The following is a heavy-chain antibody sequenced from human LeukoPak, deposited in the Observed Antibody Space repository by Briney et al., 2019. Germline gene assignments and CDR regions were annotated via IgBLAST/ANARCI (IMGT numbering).Heavy chain of an antibody. V-gene: IGHV3-21*01. CDR1: GFTFSSHN. J-gene: IGHJ4*02. Sequence: SGGSLRLSCEVSGFTFSSHNMNWVRQAPGKGLEWVSSISSSSSYIYYADSVKGRFTISRDNAKNSLYLQMNSLRAEDTAVYYCARGPGDFWSGIKVYFDYWGQGTLVTVSS. D-gene: IGHD3-3*01. CDR3: ARGPGDFWSGIKVYFDY. CDR2: ISSSSSYI.